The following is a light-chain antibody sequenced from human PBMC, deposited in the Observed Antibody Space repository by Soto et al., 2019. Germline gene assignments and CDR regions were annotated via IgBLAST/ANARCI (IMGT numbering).Light chain of an antibody. CDR3: QQSYSTPRT. V-gene: IGKV1-39*01. CDR1: QSISSY. Sequence: DIQMTHSPSSLSASVGDRVTITCRASQSISSYLNWYQQKPGKAPKLLIYAASSLQSGVPSRFSRSGSGTDFTLTISSLQPEDFATYYCQQSYSTPRTFGQVTKVEIX. J-gene: IGKJ1*01. CDR2: AAS.